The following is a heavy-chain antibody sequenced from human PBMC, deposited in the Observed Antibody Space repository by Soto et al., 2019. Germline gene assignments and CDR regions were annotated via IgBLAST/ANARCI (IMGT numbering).Heavy chain of an antibody. Sequence: QVQLVQSGAEVKKPGASVKVSCKASGYTFTNYYVHWVRQAPGQGLEWMGVINPSSGRTSYAQNLQGIVTMSRATSTSRAFKGLSGPKSDDTAVHCCARLPHSTDCGHTFGIWGQGTMVTVSS. CDR1: GYTFTNYY. D-gene: IGHD2-21*02. J-gene: IGHJ3*02. V-gene: IGHV1-46*04. CDR3: ARLPHSTDCGHTFGI. CDR2: INPSSGRT.